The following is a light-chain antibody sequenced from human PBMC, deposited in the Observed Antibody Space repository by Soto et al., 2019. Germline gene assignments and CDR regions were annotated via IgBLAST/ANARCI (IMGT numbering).Light chain of an antibody. V-gene: IGLV2-14*03. Sequence: QSVLTQPASVSGSPGQSITISCTGTSSDVGAYNSVSWYQQHPHKAPRLMIYDVSSRPSGVSDRFSGSKSGNTASLTISGLHTEDEDDYYCSSYTSDSAYLFGSGTKLTVL. CDR3: SSYTSDSAYL. CDR1: SSDVGAYNS. CDR2: DVS. J-gene: IGLJ1*01.